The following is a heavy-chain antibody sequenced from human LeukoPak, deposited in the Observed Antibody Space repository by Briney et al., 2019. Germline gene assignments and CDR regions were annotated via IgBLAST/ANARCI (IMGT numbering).Heavy chain of an antibody. Sequence: ASVKVSCKASRYTFTSYAMHWVRQAPGQRLEWMGWINAGNGNTKYSQEFQGRVTITRDTSASTAYMELSSLRSEDMAVYYRARSDTAMVTGLFDYWGQGTLVTVSS. J-gene: IGHJ4*02. CDR2: INAGNGNT. V-gene: IGHV1-3*03. D-gene: IGHD5-18*01. CDR3: ARSDTAMVTGLFDY. CDR1: RYTFTSYA.